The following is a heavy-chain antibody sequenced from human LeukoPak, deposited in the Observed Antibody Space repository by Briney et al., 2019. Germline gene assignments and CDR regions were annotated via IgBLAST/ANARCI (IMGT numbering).Heavy chain of an antibody. CDR3: ARVIAVAEGYVYYYYMDV. CDR2: IYTSGST. J-gene: IGHJ6*03. V-gene: IGHV4-4*07. Sequence: SETLSLTCTVSGGSISSYYWSWIRQPAGKGLEWIGRIYTSGSTNYNPSLKSRVTMSVDTSKNQFSLKLSSVTAADTAVYYCARVIAVAEGYVYYYYMDVWGKGTTVTVSS. CDR1: GGSISSYY. D-gene: IGHD6-19*01.